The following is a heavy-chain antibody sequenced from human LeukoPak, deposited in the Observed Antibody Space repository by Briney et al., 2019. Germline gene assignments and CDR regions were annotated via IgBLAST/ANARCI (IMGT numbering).Heavy chain of an antibody. CDR2: ISYDGGNK. CDR1: GFTFSNYA. Sequence: GGSLRLSCAASGFTFSNYAMHWVRQAPGKGLEWVAVISYDGGNKYYADSVKGRFTISRDNSKNTLFLQMNSLRGEDTALYYCAKAAVATITLVFDYWGQGTLVTVSS. V-gene: IGHV3-30-3*01. D-gene: IGHD5-24*01. CDR3: AKAAVATITLVFDY. J-gene: IGHJ4*02.